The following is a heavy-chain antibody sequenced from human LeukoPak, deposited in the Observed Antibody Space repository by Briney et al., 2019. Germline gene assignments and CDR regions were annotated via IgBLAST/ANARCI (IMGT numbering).Heavy chain of an antibody. D-gene: IGHD6-13*01. V-gene: IGHV4-34*01. CDR3: ARRCSSWYAGPFDY. CDR2: INHSGST. CDR1: GGSFSGYY. J-gene: IGHJ4*02. Sequence: SETLSLTCAVYGGSFSGYYWSWIRQPPGKGLEWIGEINHSGSTNYNPSLKSRATISVDTSKNKFSLKLSSVTSADTAVYYCARRCSSWYAGPFDYWGQGTLVTVSS.